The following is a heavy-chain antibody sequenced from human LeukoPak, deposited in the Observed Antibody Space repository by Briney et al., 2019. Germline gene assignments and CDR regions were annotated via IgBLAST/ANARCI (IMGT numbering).Heavy chain of an antibody. CDR1: GFTFSSYG. V-gene: IGHV3-30*02. J-gene: IGHJ4*02. CDR2: IRYDGSNK. D-gene: IGHD6-19*01. Sequence: PTGGSLRLFCAASGFTFSSYGMHWVRQAPGKGLEWVAFIRYDGSNKYYADSVKGRFTISRDNSKNTLYLQMNSLRAEDTAVYYCARGVLFGQWLRSYYFDYWGQGTLVTVSS. CDR3: ARGVLFGQWLRSYYFDY.